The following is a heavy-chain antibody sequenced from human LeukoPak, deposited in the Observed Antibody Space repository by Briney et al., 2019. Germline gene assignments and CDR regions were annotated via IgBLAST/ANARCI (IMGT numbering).Heavy chain of an antibody. CDR1: GYTFTSYG. V-gene: IGHV1-18*01. Sequence: GASVKVSCKASGYTFTSYGISWVRQAPGQGLEWMGWISAYNGNTNYAQKLQGRVTMTTDTSTSTAYMELRSLRSDDTAVYYCASSPLGGSGGSCYCRYWGQGTLVTVSS. J-gene: IGHJ4*02. CDR3: ASSPLGGSGGSCYCRY. D-gene: IGHD2-15*01. CDR2: ISAYNGNT.